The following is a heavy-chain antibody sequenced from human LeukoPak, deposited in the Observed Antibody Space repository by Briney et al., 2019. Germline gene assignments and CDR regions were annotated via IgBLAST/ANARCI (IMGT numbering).Heavy chain of an antibody. V-gene: IGHV3-23*01. CDR3: ANRDDAFDI. J-gene: IGHJ3*02. CDR1: GFTFSSYA. CDR2: ISGSGGST. Sequence: PGGSLRLSCAASGFTFSSYAMSWVRHAPGQGLEWVSAISGSGGSTYYADSVKGRFTISRDNSKNTLYLQMNSLRAEDTAVYYCANRDDAFDIWGQGTMVTVSS.